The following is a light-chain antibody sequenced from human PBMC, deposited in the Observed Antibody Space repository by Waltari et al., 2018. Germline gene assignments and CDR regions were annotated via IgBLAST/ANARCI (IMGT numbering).Light chain of an antibody. J-gene: IGKJ1*01. CDR1: QSISRP. V-gene: IGKV3-20*01. CDR2: DAS. CDR3: QHYVRLPAT. Sequence: EIMLTQSPGTLSLSPGERATISCRASQSISRPLAWYQQKPGQAHRLLIYDASTRATGIPDRFSGSGSGTDFSLTISRLEPEDSAVYYCQHYVRLPATFGQGTKVEIK.